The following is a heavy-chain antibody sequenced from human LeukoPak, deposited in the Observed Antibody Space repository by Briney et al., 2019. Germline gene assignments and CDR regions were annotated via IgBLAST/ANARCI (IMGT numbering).Heavy chain of an antibody. CDR1: GGSVSSGSYY. J-gene: IGHJ5*02. D-gene: IGHD3-10*01. CDR2: IYYSGST. V-gene: IGHV4-61*01. Sequence: SETLSLTCTVSGGSVSSGSYYWSWIRQPPGKGLEWIGYIYYSGSTNYNPSLKSRVTISVDTSKNQFSLKLSSATAADTAVYYCAAWFGESWGQGTLVNVSS. CDR3: AAWFGES.